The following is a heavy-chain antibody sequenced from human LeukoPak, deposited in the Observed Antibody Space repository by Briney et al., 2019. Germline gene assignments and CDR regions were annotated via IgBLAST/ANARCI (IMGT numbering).Heavy chain of an antibody. CDR3: ARGPTAGYYFDY. CDR1: GGSISSYY. Sequence: SETLSLTCTVSGGSISSYYWSWIRQPPGKGLEWIGSIYYSGSTYYNPSLKSRVTISVDTSKNQFSLKLSSVTAADTAVYYCARGPTAGYYFDYWGQGTLVTVSS. V-gene: IGHV4-39*01. CDR2: IYYSGST. J-gene: IGHJ4*02. D-gene: IGHD6-13*01.